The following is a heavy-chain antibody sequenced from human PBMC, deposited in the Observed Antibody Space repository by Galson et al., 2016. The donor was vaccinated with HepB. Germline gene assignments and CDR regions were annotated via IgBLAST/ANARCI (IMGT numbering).Heavy chain of an antibody. V-gene: IGHV3-48*03. CDR3: ARDDLVSDCGGDCYAVHFDF. D-gene: IGHD2-21*02. Sequence: SLRLSCAASGFSFSSYAMNWVRQAPGKGLEWIAYITRSADLIYYADSVKGRFIISRDNAKRSLYLRMHSLRDEDTAVYYCARDDLVSDCGGDCYAVHFDFWGQGTLVTVSS. CDR1: GFSFSSYA. CDR2: ITRSADLI. J-gene: IGHJ4*02.